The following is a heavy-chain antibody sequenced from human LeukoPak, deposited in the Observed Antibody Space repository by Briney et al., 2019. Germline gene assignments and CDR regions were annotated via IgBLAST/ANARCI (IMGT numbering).Heavy chain of an antibody. CDR1: GGSISSGGYY. CDR3: ARDRDDYSNYRTDYYYGMDV. Sequence: SETLSLTCTVSGGSISSGGYYWSWIRQHPGKGLEWIGYIYYSGSTYYNPSLKSRVTISADTSKNQFSLKLSSVTAADTAVYYCARDRDDYSNYRTDYYYGMDVWGQGTTVPSP. CDR2: IYYSGST. D-gene: IGHD4-11*01. J-gene: IGHJ6*02. V-gene: IGHV4-31*03.